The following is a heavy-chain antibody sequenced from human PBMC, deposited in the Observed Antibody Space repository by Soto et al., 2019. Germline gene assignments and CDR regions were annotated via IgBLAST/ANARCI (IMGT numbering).Heavy chain of an antibody. CDR1: GGSISSYY. CDR3: ARASGIYYYDSSGYRN. D-gene: IGHD3-22*01. Sequence: PSETLSLTCTVSGGSISSYYWSWIRQPPGKGLEWIGYIYYSGSTNYNPSLKSRVTISVDTSKNQFSLKLSSVTAADTAVYYCARASGIYYYDSSGYRNWGQGTLVTVSS. CDR2: IYYSGST. J-gene: IGHJ4*02. V-gene: IGHV4-59*01.